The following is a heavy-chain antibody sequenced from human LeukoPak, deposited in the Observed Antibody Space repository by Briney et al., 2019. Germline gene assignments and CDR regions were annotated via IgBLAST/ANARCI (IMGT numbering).Heavy chain of an antibody. D-gene: IGHD3-22*01. V-gene: IGHV3-30*14. CDR3: AIYDSSGYYNY. CDR2: ISYDGSNK. CDR1: GFIFSTYW. J-gene: IGHJ4*02. Sequence: GGSLRLSCAASGFIFSTYWMSWVRQAPGKGLEWVAVISYDGSNKYYADSVKGRFTISRDNSKNTLYLQMNSLRAEDTAAYYCAIYDSSGYYNYWGQGTLVTVSS.